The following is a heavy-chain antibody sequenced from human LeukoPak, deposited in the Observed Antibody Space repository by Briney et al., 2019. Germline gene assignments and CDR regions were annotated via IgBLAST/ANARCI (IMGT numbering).Heavy chain of an antibody. D-gene: IGHD6-19*01. V-gene: IGHV3-53*01. CDR1: GFTVISNY. Sequence: PGGSLRLSCAASGFTVISNYMSWVRQAPGKGLEWVSVIYSGGSTYYADSVKGRFTISRDNSKNTLYLQMNSLRAEDTAVYYCARDAFDSSGSYYFDYWGQGTLVTVSS. CDR3: ARDAFDSSGSYYFDY. CDR2: IYSGGST. J-gene: IGHJ4*02.